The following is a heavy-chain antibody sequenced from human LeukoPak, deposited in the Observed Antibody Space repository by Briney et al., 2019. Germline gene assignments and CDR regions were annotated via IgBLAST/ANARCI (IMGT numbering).Heavy chain of an antibody. D-gene: IGHD4-17*01. J-gene: IGHJ6*02. CDR2: ISYDGSNK. Sequence: GGSLRLSCAASGFTFSSYGMPWVRQAPGKGLEWVAVISYDGSNKYYADSVKGRFTISRDNSKNTLYLQMNSLRAEDTAVYYCAKDRGTVTTEYYYYGMDVWGQGTTVTVSS. V-gene: IGHV3-30*18. CDR3: AKDRGTVTTEYYYYGMDV. CDR1: GFTFSSYG.